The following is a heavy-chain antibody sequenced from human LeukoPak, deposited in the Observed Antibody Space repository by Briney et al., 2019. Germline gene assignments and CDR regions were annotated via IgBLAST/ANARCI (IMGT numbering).Heavy chain of an antibody. J-gene: IGHJ6*02. V-gene: IGHV4-4*02. CDR3: ARAAAGLSYYYGMDV. CDR1: GGAISSSNL. Sequence: SGTLSVTCAVSGGAISSSNLWSWVRQPPGKGLEWIGEIYHSGSTNYNPSLKSRVTISVDKSKNQFSLKLSSVTAADTAVYYCARAAAGLSYYYGMDVWGQGTTVTVSS. D-gene: IGHD6-13*01. CDR2: IYHSGST.